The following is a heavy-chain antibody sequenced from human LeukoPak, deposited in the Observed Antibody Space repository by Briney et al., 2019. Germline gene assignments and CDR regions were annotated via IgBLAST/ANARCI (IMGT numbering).Heavy chain of an antibody. Sequence: PSETLSLTCTVPGGSISSSISYWSWIRQPPGKALEWIATIYYSGSTYYSPSLKSRVTISVDTSKNQFSRKVTSMTAADTAVYYCARRIVGVIDAFDYWGQGALVTVSS. CDR2: IYYSGST. V-gene: IGHV4-39*01. CDR3: ARRIVGVIDAFDY. CDR1: GGSISSSISY. J-gene: IGHJ4*02. D-gene: IGHD1-26*01.